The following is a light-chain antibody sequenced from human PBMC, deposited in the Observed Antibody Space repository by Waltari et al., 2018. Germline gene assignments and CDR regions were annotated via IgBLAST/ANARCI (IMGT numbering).Light chain of an antibody. V-gene: IGLV2-8*01. CDR3: SSYAGGSSLM. Sequence: QSALTQPPSASGSPGQSITISCPGISTDVEGYDPVSWYQQHPGKAPKLLIYEVTKRPSGGPDRFSGSKSDNTASLAVSGLQAEDEADYYCSSYAGGSSLMFGGGTKLTVL. CDR2: EVT. CDR1: STDVEGYDP. J-gene: IGLJ3*02.